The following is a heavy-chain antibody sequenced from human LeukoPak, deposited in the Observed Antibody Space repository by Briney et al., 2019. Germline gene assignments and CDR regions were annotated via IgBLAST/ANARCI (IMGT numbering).Heavy chain of an antibody. CDR1: GYTFTSYG. D-gene: IGHD6-6*01. CDR2: INPNSGGT. CDR3: ARAPARRDAFDI. J-gene: IGHJ3*02. V-gene: IGHV1-2*04. Sequence: ASVKVSCKASGYTFTSYGINWVRQAPGQGLEWMGWINPNSGGTNYAQKFQGWVTMTRDTSISTAYMELSRLRSDDTAVYYCARAPARRDAFDIWGQGTMVTVSS.